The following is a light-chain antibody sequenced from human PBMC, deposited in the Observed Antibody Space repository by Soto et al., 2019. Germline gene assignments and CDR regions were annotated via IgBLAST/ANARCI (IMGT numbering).Light chain of an antibody. CDR2: GVT. Sequence: QSALTQPASVSGSPGQSITISCSGTSSDVGDYYYVSWYQQHPGKAPKLLIYGVTDRPSGVSHRFSGSRSDSTASLTISGPRAEAEADNSCSSYAGGNILVFGGGTQLTVL. CDR3: SSYAGGNILV. J-gene: IGLJ2*01. CDR1: SSDVGDYYY. V-gene: IGLV2-14*01.